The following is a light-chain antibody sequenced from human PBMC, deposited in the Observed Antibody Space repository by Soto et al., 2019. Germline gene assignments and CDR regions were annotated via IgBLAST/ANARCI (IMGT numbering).Light chain of an antibody. V-gene: IGKV1-39*01. CDR3: HQSHKYPTT. J-gene: IGKJ4*01. CDR2: AAS. Sequence: DIEMTQSPASLPASLGDRVTITCRASQSISSYLTWYQQKRGKAPRLLIYAASSLQSGAPARFSGSGSGTDFTLAISSLPTEDFETYYCHQSHKYPTTFGEGTKVDIK. CDR1: QSISSY.